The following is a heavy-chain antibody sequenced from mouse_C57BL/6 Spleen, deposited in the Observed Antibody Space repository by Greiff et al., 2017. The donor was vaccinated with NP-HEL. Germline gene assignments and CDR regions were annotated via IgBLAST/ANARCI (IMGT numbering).Heavy chain of an antibody. CDR3: ADSNYPYYYAMDY. CDR1: GFTFSDYG. CDR2: ISSGSSTI. J-gene: IGHJ4*01. V-gene: IGHV5-17*01. D-gene: IGHD2-5*01. Sequence: EVNVVESGGGLVKPGGSLKLSCAASGFTFSDYGMHWVRQAPEKGLEWVAYISSGSSTIYYADTVKGRFTISRDNAKNTLFLQMTSLRSEDTAMYYCADSNYPYYYAMDYWGQGTSVTVSS.